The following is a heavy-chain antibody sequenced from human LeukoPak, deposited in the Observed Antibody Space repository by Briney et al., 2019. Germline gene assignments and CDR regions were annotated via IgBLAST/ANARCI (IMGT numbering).Heavy chain of an antibody. CDR3: ARGDYASGFNP. CDR2: TYYRSKWYI. CDR1: GDSVSSNSAI. J-gene: IGHJ5*02. V-gene: IGHV6-1*01. D-gene: IGHD3-10*01. Sequence: SQTLSLTCANSGDSVSSNSAIWNWIRQSPSRGLEWLGRTYYRSKWYIDYGASVKSRITINADTSKNQFSLQLNSVTPEDTAVYYCARGDYASGFNPWGQGTLVTVSS.